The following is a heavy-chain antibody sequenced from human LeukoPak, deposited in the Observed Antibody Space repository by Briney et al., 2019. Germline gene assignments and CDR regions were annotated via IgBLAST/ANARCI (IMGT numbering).Heavy chain of an antibody. Sequence: SETLSLTCTVSGGPISSYYWSWIRQPAGKGLEWIGRIYTSGSTNYNPSLKSRVTMSVDTSKNQFSLKLSSVTAADTAVYYCARDRSVVAARAPFDIWGQGTMVTVSS. CDR2: IYTSGST. CDR3: ARDRSVVAARAPFDI. CDR1: GGPISSYY. D-gene: IGHD6-6*01. J-gene: IGHJ3*02. V-gene: IGHV4-4*07.